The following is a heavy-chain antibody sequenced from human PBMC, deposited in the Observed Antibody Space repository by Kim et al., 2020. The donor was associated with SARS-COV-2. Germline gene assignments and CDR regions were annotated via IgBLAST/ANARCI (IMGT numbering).Heavy chain of an antibody. CDR3: ARAFSYFYVSSGYYYYYYGMEV. D-gene: IGHD3-22*01. CDR1: GGSISSYY. CDR2: IYTSGST. J-gene: IGHJ6*02. Sequence: SETLSLTCTVSGGSISSYYWSWIRQPAGKGLEWIGRIYTSGSTNYNPALKSRVTMSVDTSENQFSLKLSSVTAADTAVYYCARAFSYFYVSSGYYYYYYGMEVWGQGTTVTVSS. V-gene: IGHV4-4*07.